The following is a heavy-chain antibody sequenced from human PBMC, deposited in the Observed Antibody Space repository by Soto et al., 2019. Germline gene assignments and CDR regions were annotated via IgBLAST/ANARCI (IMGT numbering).Heavy chain of an antibody. CDR1: VYNFATYW. V-gene: IGHV5-51*01. J-gene: IGHJ5*02. Sequence: GESLNISCQASVYNFATYWIAWVRQMPGKGLEYMGIIYPGNSDARYSPSFQGQVTFSADKSISTAYLHWSSLKASDTAMYYCARHGFYGDYASNYFDPWGQGTLVTVSS. D-gene: IGHD4-17*01. CDR3: ARHGFYGDYASNYFDP. CDR2: IYPGNSDA.